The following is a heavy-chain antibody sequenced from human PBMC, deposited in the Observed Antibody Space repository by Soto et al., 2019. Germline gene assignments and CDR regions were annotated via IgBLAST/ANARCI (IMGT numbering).Heavy chain of an antibody. CDR1: GCTFSSYA. V-gene: IGHV3-23*01. Sequence: EVQLMDSGGGLVQPGGSLRLSCEASGCTFSSYAMSWVRQAPGKGLEWVSSISRSGGSTNYADSVKGRFTISRDDSKNILSLQMNSLRAEDTAIDYCAKNYFFDCWGQGTLVTVSS. D-gene: IGHD3-10*01. CDR3: AKNYFFDC. CDR2: ISRSGGST. J-gene: IGHJ4*02.